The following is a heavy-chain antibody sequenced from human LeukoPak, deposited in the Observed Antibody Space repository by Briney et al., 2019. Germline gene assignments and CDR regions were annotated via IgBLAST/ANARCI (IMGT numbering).Heavy chain of an antibody. CDR1: GYTFISYD. CDR3: ARDLEEYQLLFSFDY. Sequence: ASVKVSCKASGYTFISYDINWVRQATGQGLEWMGWMNPNSGNTGYAQKFQGRVTMTRNTSISTAYMELSSLRSEDTAVYYCARDLEEYQLLFSFDYWGQGTLVTVSS. D-gene: IGHD2-2*01. V-gene: IGHV1-8*01. CDR2: MNPNSGNT. J-gene: IGHJ4*02.